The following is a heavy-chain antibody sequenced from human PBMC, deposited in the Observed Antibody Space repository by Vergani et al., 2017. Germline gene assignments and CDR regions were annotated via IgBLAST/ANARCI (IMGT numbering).Heavy chain of an antibody. Sequence: QVRLEESGPGLVKPSETLSLTCSVSGYSIGSGFYWAWIRQSPEEGLQWWTSIHNRGKTYHNPPLKSRVSVSLDTSKNHFSLNLTSVTATDTAFYYCASSQCYYWYFDLWRAGCLLTDSS. CDR3: ASSQCYYWYFDL. V-gene: IGHV4-38-2*01. CDR1: GYSIGSGFY. CDR2: IHNRGKT. J-gene: IGHJ2*01. D-gene: IGHD4-11*01.